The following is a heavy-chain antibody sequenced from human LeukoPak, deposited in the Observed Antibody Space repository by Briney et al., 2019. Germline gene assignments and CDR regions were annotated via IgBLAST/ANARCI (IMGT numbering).Heavy chain of an antibody. Sequence: SETLSLTCTVSGGSISSYYWSWIRQPPGKGLQWIGYIYYSGSTNYNPSLTSRVTISVDTSKNQFSLKLSSVTAADTAVYYCARYRDSSGYYDAFDIWGQGTMLTVSS. D-gene: IGHD3-22*01. CDR2: IYYSGST. J-gene: IGHJ3*02. CDR1: GGSISSYY. CDR3: ARYRDSSGYYDAFDI. V-gene: IGHV4-59*01.